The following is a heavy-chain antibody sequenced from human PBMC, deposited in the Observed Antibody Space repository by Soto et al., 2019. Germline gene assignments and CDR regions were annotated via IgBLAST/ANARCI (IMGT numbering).Heavy chain of an antibody. J-gene: IGHJ4*02. CDR1: GFTFSSYA. CDR2: ISGSGGST. CDR3: AKRIAVAGQKSCYFDY. V-gene: IGHV3-23*01. Sequence: EVQLLESGGGLVQPGGSLRLSCAASGFTFSSYAMSWVRQAPGKGLEWVSAISGSGGSTYYADSVKGPFTISRANSKNSLYLQMNSLRAEDTAVYYCAKRIAVAGQKSCYFDYWGQGTLVTVSS. D-gene: IGHD6-19*01.